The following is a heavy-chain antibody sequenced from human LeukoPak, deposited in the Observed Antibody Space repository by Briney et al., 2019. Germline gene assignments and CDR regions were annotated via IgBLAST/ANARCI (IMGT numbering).Heavy chain of an antibody. D-gene: IGHD6-13*01. CDR3: ARGGAAAGTHKKTNRFDP. Sequence: SETLSRTCAVYGGSFSGYYWSWIRQPPGKGLEWIGEINHSGSTNYNPSLKSRVTISVDTSKNQFSLKLSSVTAADTAVYYCARGGAAAGTHKKTNRFDPWGQGTLVTVSS. J-gene: IGHJ5*02. V-gene: IGHV4-34*01. CDR1: GGSFSGYY. CDR2: INHSGST.